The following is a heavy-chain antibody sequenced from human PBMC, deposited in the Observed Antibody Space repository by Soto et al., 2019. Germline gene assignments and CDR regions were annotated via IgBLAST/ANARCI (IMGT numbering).Heavy chain of an antibody. J-gene: IGHJ6*03. CDR2: ISAYNGNT. V-gene: IGHV1-18*01. CDR3: ARLVPEQLLRYYYYYYMDV. CDR1: GYMFANYG. D-gene: IGHD2-15*01. Sequence: QVQLMQSGPEVKKPGASVKVSCQASGYMFANYGISWVRQAPGQGLEWMGWISAYNGNTHYAQKFQDRVTMTTDTSTSTAYMELRSLRSDDTAVYFCARLVPEQLLRYYYYYYMDVWGKGTTVTVSS.